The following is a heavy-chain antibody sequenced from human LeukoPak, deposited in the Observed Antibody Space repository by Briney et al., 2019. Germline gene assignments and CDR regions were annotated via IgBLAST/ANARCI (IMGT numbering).Heavy chain of an antibody. J-gene: IGHJ4*02. Sequence: PSETLSLTCTVSGGSISSYYWSWIRQPPGKGLEWIGYIYYSGSTNYNPSLKSRVTISVDTSKNQFSLKLSSVTAADTAVYYCARPMVRGAPDDPPLKIFDYWGQGTLVTVSS. D-gene: IGHD3-10*01. CDR3: ARPMVRGAPDDPPLKIFDY. CDR1: GGSISSYY. V-gene: IGHV4-59*12. CDR2: IYYSGST.